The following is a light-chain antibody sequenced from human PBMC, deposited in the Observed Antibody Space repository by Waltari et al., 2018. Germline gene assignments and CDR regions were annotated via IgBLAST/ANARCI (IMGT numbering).Light chain of an antibody. CDR2: KDT. Sequence: SYALTQPPSVSVSPGQTARITCPGDALPHQYAYWYQQKSGQAPVVIIYKDTERPSRSPERFSGATSGTIVTLTISGVQAEDEADYYCQSADSSSKFQVFGGGTKLTVL. J-gene: IGLJ2*01. CDR3: QSADSSSKFQV. V-gene: IGLV3-25*03. CDR1: ALPHQY.